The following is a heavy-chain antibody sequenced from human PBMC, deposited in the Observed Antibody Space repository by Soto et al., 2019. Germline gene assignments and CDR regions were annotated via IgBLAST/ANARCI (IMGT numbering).Heavy chain of an antibody. D-gene: IGHD3-9*01. CDR2: IWYDGSNK. Sequence: QVQLVESGGGVVQPGRSLRLSCAASGFTFSSYGMHWVRQAPGKGLEWVAVIWYDGSNKYYADSVKGRFTISRDNSKNSLYLQRNSLRAEDTAVYYCARGARPYYDILTGYGVYWGQGTLVTVAS. J-gene: IGHJ4*02. CDR3: ARGARPYYDILTGYGVY. V-gene: IGHV3-33*01. CDR1: GFTFSSYG.